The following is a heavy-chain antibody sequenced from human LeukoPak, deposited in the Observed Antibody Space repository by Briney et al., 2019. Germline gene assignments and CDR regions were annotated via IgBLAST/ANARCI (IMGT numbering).Heavy chain of an antibody. J-gene: IGHJ4*02. CDR2: ISGSGSII. CDR3: ARNDYDFDY. D-gene: IGHD3-22*01. V-gene: IGHV3-48*03. Sequence: HAGGSLRLSCAASGATFSSDEMNWVRQAPGKGLEWVSYISGSGSIIYYADSVKGRFTISRDNAKRSLYLQMNSLRAEDTAVYYCARNDYDFDYWGQGTLVTVSS. CDR1: GATFSSDE.